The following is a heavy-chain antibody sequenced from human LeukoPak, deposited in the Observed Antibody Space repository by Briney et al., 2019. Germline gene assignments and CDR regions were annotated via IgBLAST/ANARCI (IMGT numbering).Heavy chain of an antibody. CDR3: AKRYCSSSSCYGHFDS. D-gene: IGHD2-2*01. Sequence: TGGSLRLSCAASGFAFSNCGMGWVRQAPGRGLEWVSGIGGNSGIQTFYADSVKGRFTISRDNSKNTLYLQMNSLRAEDTALHYCAKRYCSSSSCYGHFDSWGQGILVTVSS. J-gene: IGHJ4*02. V-gene: IGHV3-23*01. CDR1: GFAFSNCG. CDR2: IGGNSGIQT.